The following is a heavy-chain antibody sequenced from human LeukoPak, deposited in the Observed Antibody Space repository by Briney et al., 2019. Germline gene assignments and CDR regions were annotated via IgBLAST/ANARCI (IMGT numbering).Heavy chain of an antibody. J-gene: IGHJ6*03. CDR3: ATIVVVPAASGSWDYYYMDV. CDR2: IYYSGNT. V-gene: IGHV4-39*07. CDR1: GGSISSSSYY. D-gene: IGHD2-2*01. Sequence: SETLSLTCTVSGGSISSSSYYWGWIRQPPGKGLEWIGSIYYSGNTYYNPSLKSRVTISVDTSKNQFSLKLSSVTAADTAVYYCATIVVVPAASGSWDYYYMDVWGKGTTVTVSS.